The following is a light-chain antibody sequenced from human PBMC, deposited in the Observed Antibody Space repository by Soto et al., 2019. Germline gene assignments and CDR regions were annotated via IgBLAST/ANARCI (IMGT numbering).Light chain of an antibody. V-gene: IGLV2-14*03. CDR1: SSDVGVYNY. Sequence: QSVLTQPASVSGSPGQSTTISCTGTSSDVGVYNYVSWYQHHPGKAPKLIIYDVSNRPSGVSIRFSGSKSDNTASLTISGLQPEDEADYHCSSYTTSNTRQIVFGTGTKVTV. CDR2: DVS. J-gene: IGLJ1*01. CDR3: SSYTTSNTRQIV.